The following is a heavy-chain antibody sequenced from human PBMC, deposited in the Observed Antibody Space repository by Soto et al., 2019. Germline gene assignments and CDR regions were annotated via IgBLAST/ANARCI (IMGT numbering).Heavy chain of an antibody. Sequence: SETLSLTCDVCGGSFSGYYWSWIRQPPGKGLEWIGEINHSGITNYNPSLKSRVTISVDTSKNQFSLKLSSVTAADTAVYYCARGGYYGSGSLYWGQGNLVAVSS. J-gene: IGHJ4*02. CDR1: GGSFSGYY. V-gene: IGHV4-34*01. D-gene: IGHD3-10*01. CDR2: INHSGIT. CDR3: ARGGYYGSGSLY.